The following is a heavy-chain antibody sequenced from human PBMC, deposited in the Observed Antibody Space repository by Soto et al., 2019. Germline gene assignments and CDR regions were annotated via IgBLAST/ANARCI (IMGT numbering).Heavy chain of an antibody. CDR2: ISGSGGST. Sequence: EVQLLESGGGLVQPGGSLRLSCAASGFTFSSYGMAWVRQAPGKGLEWVSGISGSGGSTYSADSVKGRFTISRDNSKNTLYRQMNSLRAEDTAVYYCAKGGHGYSSGWADYWGQGILVTVSS. V-gene: IGHV3-23*01. CDR3: AKGGHGYSSGWADY. D-gene: IGHD6-19*01. J-gene: IGHJ4*02. CDR1: GFTFSSYG.